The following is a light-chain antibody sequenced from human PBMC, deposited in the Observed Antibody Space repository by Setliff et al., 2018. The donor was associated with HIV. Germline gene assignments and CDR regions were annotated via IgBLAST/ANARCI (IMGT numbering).Light chain of an antibody. J-gene: IGLJ1*01. CDR3: SSYTGSSTLGV. Sequence: QSALTQPASVSESPGQAITISCTGTSSDVGGYNRVSWYQQHPGKVPKVMIYADSERPSGVSNRFSGSKSGNTASLTISGLQPEDEADYYCSSYTGSSTLGVFGTGTKVTVL. CDR2: ADS. V-gene: IGLV2-14*03. CDR1: SSDVGGYNR.